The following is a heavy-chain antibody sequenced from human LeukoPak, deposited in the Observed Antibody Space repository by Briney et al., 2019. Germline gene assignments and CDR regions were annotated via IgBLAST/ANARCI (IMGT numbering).Heavy chain of an antibody. Sequence: SETLSLTCTVSGGSISSYYWSWIRQPPGKGLEWTGYIYYSGSTNYNPSLKSRVTISVDTSKNQFSLKLSSVTAADTAVYYCARRGQTVEFDHDAFDIWGQGTMVTVSS. V-gene: IGHV4-59*08. J-gene: IGHJ3*02. CDR1: GGSISSYY. D-gene: IGHD3-10*01. CDR2: IYYSGST. CDR3: ARRGQTVEFDHDAFDI.